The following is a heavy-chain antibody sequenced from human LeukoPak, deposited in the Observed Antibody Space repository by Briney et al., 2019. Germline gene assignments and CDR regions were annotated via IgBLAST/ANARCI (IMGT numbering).Heavy chain of an antibody. CDR3: ARGTSTVRYYGMDV. D-gene: IGHD4-17*01. CDR1: GFTFSSYS. Sequence: GGSLRLSCAASGFTFSSYSMNWVRQAPGKGLEWVSSISSSSYIYYADSVKGRFTISRDNAKNSLYLQMNSLRAEDTAVYYCARGTSTVRYYGMDVWGQGTTVTVSS. J-gene: IGHJ6*02. V-gene: IGHV3-21*01. CDR2: ISSSSYI.